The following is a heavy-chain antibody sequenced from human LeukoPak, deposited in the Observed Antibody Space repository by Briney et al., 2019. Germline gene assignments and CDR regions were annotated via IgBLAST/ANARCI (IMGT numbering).Heavy chain of an antibody. V-gene: IGHV3-74*01. CDR1: GFTFCSFW. Sequence: GGSLRLSCAASGFTFCSFWMQWVRQALGQGRVGVSRINSDGSSTVYADSVKGRFTISRDNAKNTLYLQMNSLRAEDTAVYYCARARRALAAAYWGQGTLVTVSS. CDR2: INSDGSST. D-gene: IGHD6-13*01. CDR3: ARARRALAAAY. J-gene: IGHJ4*02.